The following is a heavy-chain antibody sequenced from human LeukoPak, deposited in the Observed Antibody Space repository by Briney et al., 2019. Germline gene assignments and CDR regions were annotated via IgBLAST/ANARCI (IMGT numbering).Heavy chain of an antibody. J-gene: IGHJ3*02. D-gene: IGHD6-6*01. Sequence: GRSLRLSCAASGFTFSSYGMHRVRQAPGKGLGWVAVISYDGSNKYYADSVKGRFTISRDNSKNTLYLQMNSLRAEDTAVYYCAKDLGRILIATPRDAFDIWGLGTMVTVSS. CDR1: GFTFSSYG. CDR3: AKDLGRILIATPRDAFDI. V-gene: IGHV3-30*18. CDR2: ISYDGSNK.